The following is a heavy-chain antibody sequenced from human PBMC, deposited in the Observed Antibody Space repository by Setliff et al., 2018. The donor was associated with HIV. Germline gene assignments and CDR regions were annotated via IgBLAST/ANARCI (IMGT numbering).Heavy chain of an antibody. CDR1: GFTFSSYV. V-gene: IGHV3-30-3*01. CDR3: VRDSIEGYPDYFDY. CDR2: MSTGGGIK. D-gene: IGHD1-26*01. Sequence: GGSLRLSCAATGFTFSSYVLHWVRQAPGKGLEWVAVMSTGGGIKICADSVKGRFTISRDNSRNTLFLQMNSLRPEDTATYYCVRDSIEGYPDYFDYWGQGTTVTVSS. J-gene: IGHJ4*03.